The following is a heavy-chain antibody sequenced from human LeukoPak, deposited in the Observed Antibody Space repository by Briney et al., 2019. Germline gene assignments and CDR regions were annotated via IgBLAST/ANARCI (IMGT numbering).Heavy chain of an antibody. D-gene: IGHD5-12*01. Sequence: GGSLRLSCAASGFTFTNYPMIWVRQAPGRGLTWVSGISGSGGSTYYADSVKGRFTISRDNPRSTLYLQMSSLRAEDTAVYYCARKLSGYAPFDCWGQGTLVTVPS. CDR2: ISGSGGST. CDR1: GFTFTNYP. J-gene: IGHJ4*02. CDR3: ARKLSGYAPFDC. V-gene: IGHV3-23*01.